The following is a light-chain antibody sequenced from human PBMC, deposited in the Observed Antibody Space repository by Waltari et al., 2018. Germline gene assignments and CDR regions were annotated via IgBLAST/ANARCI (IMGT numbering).Light chain of an antibody. Sequence: DIQLTQSPSFLSASVGDRVTITCRASQGISSYLAWYQQRPGTAPKLLISAASTLQSGVPSRCSGSGSGTEFTLTISSLQPEDFATYYCQQLNIYPHTFGQGTKLEI. CDR3: QQLNIYPHT. CDR1: QGISSY. V-gene: IGKV1-9*01. J-gene: IGKJ2*01. CDR2: AAS.